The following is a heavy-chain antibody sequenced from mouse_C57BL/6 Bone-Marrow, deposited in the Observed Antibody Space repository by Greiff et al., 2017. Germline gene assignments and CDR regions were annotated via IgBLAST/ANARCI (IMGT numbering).Heavy chain of an antibody. J-gene: IGHJ2*01. D-gene: IGHD1-1*01. Sequence: EVQVVESGAELVKPGASVKLSCTASGFNIQDYYIHWVKQRTEQGLEWIGRIDPEDGETKYAPKFQDKATITADTSSNTAYLQLSSLTSEDTAVYYCTRSLIYYGTNYWGQGTTLTVSS. CDR2: IDPEDGET. CDR1: GFNIQDYY. V-gene: IGHV14-2*01. CDR3: TRSLIYYGTNY.